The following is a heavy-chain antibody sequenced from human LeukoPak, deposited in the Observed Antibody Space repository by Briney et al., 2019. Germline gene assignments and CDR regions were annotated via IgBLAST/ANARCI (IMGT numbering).Heavy chain of an antibody. J-gene: IGHJ4*02. CDR2: ISTYNGNT. Sequence: GASVKVSCKASGYTFSSYGISWVRQAPGQGLEWMGWISTYNGNTKYAQKVQGRVTMTTDTSTSTAYMEQRSLRSDDTAVYYCTRDLAIFGVIIIKLPGEAFDYWGQGTLVTVSP. CDR1: GYTFSSYG. V-gene: IGHV1-18*01. D-gene: IGHD3-3*01. CDR3: TRDLAIFGVIIIKLPGEAFDY.